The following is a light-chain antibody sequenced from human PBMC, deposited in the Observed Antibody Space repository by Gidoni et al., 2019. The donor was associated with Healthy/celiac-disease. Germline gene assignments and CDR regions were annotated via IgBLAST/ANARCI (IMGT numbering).Light chain of an antibody. J-gene: IGKJ5*01. CDR1: QSISSY. Sequence: DIQMTQSPSPLSASVGDRVTITCRASQSISSYLNWYQQKPGKAPKLLIYAASSLQSGVPSRFSGSGSGTDFTLTISSLQPEDFATYYCQQSYSTPQTFGQGTRLEIK. CDR3: QQSYSTPQT. V-gene: IGKV1-39*01. CDR2: AAS.